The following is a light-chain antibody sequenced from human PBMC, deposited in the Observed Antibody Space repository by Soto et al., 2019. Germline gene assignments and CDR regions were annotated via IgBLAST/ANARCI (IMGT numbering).Light chain of an antibody. Sequence: QAVVTQEPSLTVSPGGTVTLTCGSSTGAVTSNHHPYWFQQKAGQAPRTLIYDTSNKHSCTPARFSGYLLGDKAALTLSGAQPEDEAQYYCLLSYNAARVFGGGTKVTVL. CDR1: TGAVTSNHH. CDR2: DTS. CDR3: LLSYNAARV. J-gene: IGLJ2*01. V-gene: IGLV7-46*01.